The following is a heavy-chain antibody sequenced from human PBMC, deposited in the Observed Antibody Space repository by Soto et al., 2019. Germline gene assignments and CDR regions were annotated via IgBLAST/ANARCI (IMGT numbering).Heavy chain of an antibody. CDR3: ARVNDYDSSGPFDY. J-gene: IGHJ4*02. V-gene: IGHV4-34*01. CDR1: GGSFSGYY. CDR2: INHSGST. D-gene: IGHD3-22*01. Sequence: SEALSLTCAVYGGSFSGYYWSWIRQPPGKGLEWIGEINHSGSTNYNPSLKSRVTISVDTSKNQFSLKLSSVTAADTAVYYCARVNDYDSSGPFDYWGQGTLVTVS.